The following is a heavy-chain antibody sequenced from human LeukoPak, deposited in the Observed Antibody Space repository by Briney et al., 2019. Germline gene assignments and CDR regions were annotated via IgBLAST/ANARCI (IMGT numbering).Heavy chain of an antibody. CDR1: GYSISSGYY. V-gene: IGHV4-38-2*01. D-gene: IGHD6-13*01. Sequence: PSETLSLTCAVSGYSISSGYYWGWIRQPPGEGLEWIGSIYHSGSTYYNPSLKSRVTISVGTSKNQFSLKLSSVTAADTAVYYCARTSEGAAASNWFDPWGQGTLVTVSS. J-gene: IGHJ5*02. CDR3: ARTSEGAAASNWFDP. CDR2: IYHSGST.